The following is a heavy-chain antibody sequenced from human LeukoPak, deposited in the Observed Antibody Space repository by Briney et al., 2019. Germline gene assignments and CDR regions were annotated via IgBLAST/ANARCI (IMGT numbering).Heavy chain of an antibody. J-gene: IGHJ6*02. V-gene: IGHV1-3*01. CDR2: INAGNGNT. Sequence: ASVKVSCKASGYTFTSYALHWVRQAPGQRLEWMGWINAGNGNTKYSQKFQGRVTITRDTSASTAYMELSSRRSEDTAVYYCARDETYYYYYGMDVWGQGTTVTVSS. CDR3: ARDETYYYYYGMDV. CDR1: GYTFTSYA.